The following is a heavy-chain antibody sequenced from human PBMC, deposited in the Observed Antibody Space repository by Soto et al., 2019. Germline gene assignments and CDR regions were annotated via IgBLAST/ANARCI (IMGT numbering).Heavy chain of an antibody. Sequence: SETLSLTCTFSGASISSNNWWTWVRQSPGKGLEWIGKISQSGRANYNPSLRGRGRMSIDKSKNLLSLKVNYVNAADTAVYYCARIQDGDAFDMWGQGTMVTVSS. CDR1: GASISSNNW. CDR2: ISQSGRA. J-gene: IGHJ3*02. CDR3: ARIQDGDAFDM. V-gene: IGHV4-4*02.